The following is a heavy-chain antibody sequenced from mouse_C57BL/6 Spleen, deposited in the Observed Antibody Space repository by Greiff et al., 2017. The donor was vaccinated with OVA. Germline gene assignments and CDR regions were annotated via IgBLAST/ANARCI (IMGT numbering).Heavy chain of an antibody. J-gene: IGHJ2*01. CDR3: ASYYGTLYYFDY. CDR2: IDPSDSYT. D-gene: IGHD1-1*01. Sequence: VQLQQPGAELVRPGTSVKLSCKASGYTFTSYWMHWVKQRPGQGLEWIGVIDPSDSYTNYNQKFTGKATLTVDPASSTAYMQLSSLTSEDSAVYYCASYYGTLYYFDYWGQGTTLTVSS. CDR1: GYTFTSYW. V-gene: IGHV1-59*01.